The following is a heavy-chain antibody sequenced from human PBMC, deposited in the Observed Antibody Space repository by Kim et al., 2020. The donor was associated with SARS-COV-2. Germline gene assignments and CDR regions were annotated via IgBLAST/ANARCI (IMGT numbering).Heavy chain of an antibody. CDR2: IFHNGDT. Sequence: SETLSLTCAVSGGSITSINRWNWVRQPPGKGLEWIGEIFHNGDTNYNPSLKSRVTMSVDKSNNEFSLRLDSATAADTAVYFCARAFSVAVAGTYYYVMDVWGPGTTVTVSS. CDR1: GGSITSINR. CDR3: ARAFSVAVAGTYYYVMDV. V-gene: IGHV4-4*02. J-gene: IGHJ6*01. D-gene: IGHD6-19*01.